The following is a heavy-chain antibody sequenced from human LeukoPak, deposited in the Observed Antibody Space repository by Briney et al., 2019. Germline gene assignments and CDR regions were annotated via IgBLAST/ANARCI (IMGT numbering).Heavy chain of an antibody. J-gene: IGHJ4*02. Sequence: PGGSLRLSCAASGFSLSSSYMTWVRQAPGKGLEWVSIIYTDGRTNYADSLKGRFTVSRDNSENTLYLQMNSLRAEDTAVYYCAADNTWVDYWGQGTLVTVSS. CDR2: IYTDGRT. V-gene: IGHV3-53*01. D-gene: IGHD7-27*01. CDR1: GFSLSSSY. CDR3: AADNTWVDY.